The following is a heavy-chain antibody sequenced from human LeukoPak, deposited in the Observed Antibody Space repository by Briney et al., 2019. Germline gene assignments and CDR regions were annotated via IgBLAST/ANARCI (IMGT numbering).Heavy chain of an antibody. Sequence: SQTLSLTCTVSGGSISSGDYYWSWIRQPPGKGLEWIGYIYYSGSTYYNPSLKSRVTISVDTSKNQFSLKLSSVTAADTAVYYCARETYYDYVWGSPAPYYFDYWGQGTLVTVSS. J-gene: IGHJ4*02. CDR3: ARETYYDYVWGSPAPYYFDY. CDR2: IYYSGST. D-gene: IGHD3-16*01. V-gene: IGHV4-30-4*01. CDR1: GGSISSGDYY.